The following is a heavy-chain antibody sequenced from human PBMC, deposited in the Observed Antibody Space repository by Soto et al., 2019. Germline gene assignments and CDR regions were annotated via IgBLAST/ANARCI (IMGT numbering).Heavy chain of an antibody. CDR3: ARGTRASAVPLDYMDV. J-gene: IGHJ6*03. Sequence: PSETLSLTCAVYGGSFGGYYWSWIRQPPGKGLEWIGEINHSGSTNYNPSLKSRVTISVDTSKNQFSLKLSSVTAADTAVYYCARGTRASAVPLDYMDVWGKGTTVTVSS. D-gene: IGHD6-13*01. CDR2: INHSGST. CDR1: GGSFGGYY. V-gene: IGHV4-34*01.